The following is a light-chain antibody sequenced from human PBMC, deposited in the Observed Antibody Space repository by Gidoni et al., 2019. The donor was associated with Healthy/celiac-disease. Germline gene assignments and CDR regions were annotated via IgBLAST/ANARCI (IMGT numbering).Light chain of an antibody. CDR1: QSGSSSY. J-gene: IGKJ4*01. V-gene: IGKV3-20*01. CDR3: QQYGSSPLT. Sequence: IALTQSPGTLSLSPGERATLSCRASQSGSSSYLAWYQQKPGQAPRLLIYGASSRATGIPDRFSGSGSGTDFTLTISRLEPEDFAVYYCQQYGSSPLTFGGGTKVEIK. CDR2: GAS.